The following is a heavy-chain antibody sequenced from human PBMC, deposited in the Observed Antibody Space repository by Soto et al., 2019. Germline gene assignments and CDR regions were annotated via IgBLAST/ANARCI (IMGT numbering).Heavy chain of an antibody. D-gene: IGHD2-15*01. CDR1: GYTFTSYG. CDR2: ISAYNGNT. V-gene: IGHV1-18*04. Sequence: SVKVSCKASGYTFTSYGISWVRQAPGQGLEWMGWISAYNGNTNYAQKLQGRVTMTTDTSTSTAYMELSSLRSEDTAVYYCARVGYGGNWVRYYYGMDVWGQGTTVTVSS. CDR3: ARVGYGGNWVRYYYGMDV. J-gene: IGHJ6*02.